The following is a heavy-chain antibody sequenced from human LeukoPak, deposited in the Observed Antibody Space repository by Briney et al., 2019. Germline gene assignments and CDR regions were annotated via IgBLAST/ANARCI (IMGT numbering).Heavy chain of an antibody. V-gene: IGHV5-51*01. D-gene: IGHD6-19*01. CDR3: ARDIAVSGLYFDF. CDR2: IYAGNSET. J-gene: IGHJ4*02. Sequence: GESLKISCQTSGYSFNNFWIGWLRQMPGKGLEWMGIIYAGNSETRYSPPFQGQVTMSVDRSMNIAYLQWSSLEASDTAMYYCARDIAVSGLYFDFWGQGTLVTVSS. CDR1: GYSFNNFW.